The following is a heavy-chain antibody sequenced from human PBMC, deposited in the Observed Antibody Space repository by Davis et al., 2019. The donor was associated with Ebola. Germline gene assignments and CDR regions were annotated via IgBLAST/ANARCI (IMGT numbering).Heavy chain of an antibody. CDR2: INAGNGNT. V-gene: IGHV1-3*01. J-gene: IGHJ4*02. CDR3: ARGRDIMGARYFDY. CDR1: GYTFTSYA. D-gene: IGHD1-26*01. Sequence: AASVKVSCKASGYTFTSYAMHWVRQAPGQRLEWMGWINAGNGNTKYSQKFQGRVTITRDTSASTAYMELSSLRSEDTAVYYCARGRDIMGARYFDYWGQGALVTVSS.